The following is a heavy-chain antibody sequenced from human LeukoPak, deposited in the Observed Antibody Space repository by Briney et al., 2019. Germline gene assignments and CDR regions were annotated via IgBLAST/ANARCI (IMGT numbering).Heavy chain of an antibody. Sequence: GASVKVSCKASGYTFTSYGISWVRQAPGQGLEWMGWISAYNGNTNYAQKLQGRVTMTTDTSTSTAYMELRSLRSDDTAVYYCARAKLGPYYDSGGLFDYWGQGTLVTVSS. CDR3: ARAKLGPYYDSGGLFDY. CDR2: ISAYNGNT. CDR1: GYTFTSYG. J-gene: IGHJ4*02. V-gene: IGHV1-18*01. D-gene: IGHD3-22*01.